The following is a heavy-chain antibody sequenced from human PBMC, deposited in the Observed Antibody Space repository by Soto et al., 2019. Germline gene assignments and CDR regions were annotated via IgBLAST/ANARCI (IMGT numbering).Heavy chain of an antibody. J-gene: IGHJ4*02. CDR1: GGTFSSYA. Sequence: SVKVSFKASGGTFSSYAISWVRQAPGQGLEWMGGIIPIFGTANYAQKFQGRVTITADESTSTAYMELSSLRSEDTAVYYCASSGYSGYDYCLDYWGQGTLVTVSS. D-gene: IGHD5-12*01. CDR3: ASSGYSGYDYCLDY. CDR2: IIPIFGTA. V-gene: IGHV1-69*13.